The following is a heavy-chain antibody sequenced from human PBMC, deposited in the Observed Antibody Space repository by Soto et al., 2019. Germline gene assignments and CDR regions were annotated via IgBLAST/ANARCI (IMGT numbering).Heavy chain of an antibody. Sequence: QVQLVESGGGMVQPGRSLRLSCAASGFTFSSYGMHWVRQAPGKGLEWVAVIWYDGSNKYYADSVKGRFTISRDNSKNTLYLQMNSLRAEDTAVYYCARGPRVYCGGDCGAADYWGQGTLVTVSS. CDR1: GFTFSSYG. CDR3: ARGPRVYCGGDCGAADY. CDR2: IWYDGSNK. V-gene: IGHV3-33*01. D-gene: IGHD2-21*02. J-gene: IGHJ4*02.